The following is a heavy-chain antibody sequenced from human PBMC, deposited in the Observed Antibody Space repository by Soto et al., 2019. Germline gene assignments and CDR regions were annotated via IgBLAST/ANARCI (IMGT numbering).Heavy chain of an antibody. J-gene: IGHJ6*02. CDR2: IYYSGGT. CDR3: ARGGRRSPGMDV. Sequence: SETLSLTCTVSGGSILDSTYYWAWIRQPPGKGLEWIGTIYYSGGTFYTPSLKSRVTMSVDTSKNQFSLKLSSVTAADTAVYYCARGGRRSPGMDVWGQGTTVTVSS. CDR1: GGSILDSTYY. V-gene: IGHV4-39*07.